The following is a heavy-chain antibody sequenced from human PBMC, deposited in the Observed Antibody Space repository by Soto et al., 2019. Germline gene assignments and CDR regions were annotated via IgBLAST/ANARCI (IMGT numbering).Heavy chain of an antibody. J-gene: IGHJ4*02. CDR3: ARASTYPGMYAEVLDN. Sequence: QVQLQESGPGLVKPSQTLSFTCTVSGDSISSSGHYWSWVRQHPGKGLEWIGYISYSGNTHFNPSLKSRLTISVDTSKNHFSLKLSSVTAADTAVYYCARASTYPGMYAEVLDNWGQGSLVTVSS. CDR2: ISYSGNT. V-gene: IGHV4-31*03. CDR1: GDSISSSGHY. D-gene: IGHD2-8*01.